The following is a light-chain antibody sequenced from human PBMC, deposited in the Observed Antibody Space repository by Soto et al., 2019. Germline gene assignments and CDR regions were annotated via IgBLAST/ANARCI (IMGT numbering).Light chain of an antibody. J-gene: IGKJ1*01. CDR2: GAS. Sequence: IQLTQSPSSLSASVGDRVTITCRASQSIKNYLNWYQHKPGADPKLLIFGASNLESGVPSRFSGSGSGTEFTLTISSLQPDDFATYYCQQYNSYSQTFGQGTKVDI. CDR3: QQYNSYSQT. V-gene: IGKV1-5*01. CDR1: QSIKNY.